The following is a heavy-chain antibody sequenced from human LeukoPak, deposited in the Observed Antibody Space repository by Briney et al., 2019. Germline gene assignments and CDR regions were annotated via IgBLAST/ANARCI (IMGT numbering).Heavy chain of an antibody. V-gene: IGHV1-2*02. J-gene: IGHJ4*02. CDR1: GYTFTDYY. Sequence: ASVRVSCKASGYTFTDYYIHWVRQAPGQGLEWMGWINPNSDYTFYAQKFQGRVTLTRDTSISTVYMELTTLTSDDTALYYCAVAPGDYWGQGTLVSVSA. CDR2: INPNSDYT. D-gene: IGHD2-21*01. CDR3: AVAPGDY.